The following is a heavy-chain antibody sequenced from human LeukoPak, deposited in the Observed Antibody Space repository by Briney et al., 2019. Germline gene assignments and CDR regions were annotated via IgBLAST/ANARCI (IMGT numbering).Heavy chain of an antibody. D-gene: IGHD2-15*01. J-gene: IGHJ4*02. Sequence: SVNVSCKASGGTFSSYAISWVRQAPGQGLEWMGRIIPILGIANYAQKFQGRVTITADKSTSTAYMELSSLRSEDTAVYYCARGGSGCSGGSCYSGYWGQGTLVTVSS. V-gene: IGHV1-69*04. CDR3: ARGGSGCSGGSCYSGY. CDR1: GGTFSSYA. CDR2: IIPILGIA.